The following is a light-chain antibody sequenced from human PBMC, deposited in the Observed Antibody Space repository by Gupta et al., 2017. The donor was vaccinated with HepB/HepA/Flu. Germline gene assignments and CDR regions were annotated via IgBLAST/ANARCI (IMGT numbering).Light chain of an antibody. CDR1: QSLLDSSGYNY. CDR2: LGS. Sequence: DIVMTQSPLSLPVTPGESASISCRSSQSLLDSSGYNYLDWYLQKPGQSPQPLIFLGSNRASGVPDRFSGSGSGTDFTLRISRVEAEDVGVYYCMQGQKKPTFGQGTKVEIK. J-gene: IGKJ1*01. V-gene: IGKV2-28*01. CDR3: MQGQKKPT.